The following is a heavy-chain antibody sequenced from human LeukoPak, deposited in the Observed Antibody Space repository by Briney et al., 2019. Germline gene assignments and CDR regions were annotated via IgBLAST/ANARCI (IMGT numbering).Heavy chain of an antibody. CDR3: ARPDSGSYYDAFDI. CDR2: MNPNSGNT. CDR1: GYTFTSYD. D-gene: IGHD1-26*01. J-gene: IGHJ3*02. V-gene: IGHV1-8*01. Sequence: ASVKVSCKASGYTFTSYDINWVRQATGQGLEWMGWMNPNSGNTGYAQKFQGRVTMTRNTSISTAYMELSSLRSEDTAVYYCARPDSGSYYDAFDIWGQGTMVTVSS.